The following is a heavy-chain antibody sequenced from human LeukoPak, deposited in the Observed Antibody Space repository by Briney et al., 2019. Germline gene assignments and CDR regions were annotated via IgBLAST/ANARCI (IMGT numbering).Heavy chain of an antibody. Sequence: SVKVSCKASGGTFSSYAISWVRQAPGQGLEWMGGIIPIFGTANYAQKFQGRVTITADKSTSTAYMELSSLRSEDTAVYYCASLTGRGGAFDIWGQGTMVTVSS. V-gene: IGHV1-69*06. J-gene: IGHJ3*02. D-gene: IGHD2-8*02. CDR3: ASLTGRGGAFDI. CDR2: IIPIFGTA. CDR1: GGTFSSYA.